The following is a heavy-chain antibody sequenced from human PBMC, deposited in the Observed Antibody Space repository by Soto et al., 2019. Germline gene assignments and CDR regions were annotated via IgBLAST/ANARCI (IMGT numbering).Heavy chain of an antibody. Sequence: GGSLRLSCAASGFTFSSYAMHWVRQAPGKGLEWVAVISYDGSNKYYADSVKGRFTISRDNSKNTLYLQMNSPRSEDTAVYYCARDFFRHELGPIAAAGTRNYYYGMDVWGQGTTVTVSS. CDR3: ARDFFRHELGPIAAAGTRNYYYGMDV. J-gene: IGHJ6*02. D-gene: IGHD6-13*01. CDR1: GFTFSSYA. CDR2: ISYDGSNK. V-gene: IGHV3-30-3*01.